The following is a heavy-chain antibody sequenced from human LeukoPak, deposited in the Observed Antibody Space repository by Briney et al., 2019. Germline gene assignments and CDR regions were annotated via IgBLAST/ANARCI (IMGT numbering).Heavy chain of an antibody. CDR3: ARVRVAAAGTAWFDP. J-gene: IGHJ5*02. V-gene: IGHV4-59*01. Sequence: SETLSLTCTVSGGSISSYYWSWIRQPPGKGLEWIGYIYYSGSTNCNPSLKSRVTISVDTPKNQFSLKLSSVTAADTAVYYCARVRVAAAGTAWFDPWGQGTLVTVSS. CDR1: GGSISSYY. CDR2: IYYSGST. D-gene: IGHD6-13*01.